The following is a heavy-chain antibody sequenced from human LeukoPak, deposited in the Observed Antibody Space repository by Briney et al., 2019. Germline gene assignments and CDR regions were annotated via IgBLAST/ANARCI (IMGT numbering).Heavy chain of an antibody. Sequence: GGSLRLSCAASGFTFSSYAMHWVRQAPGKGLEWVAVISYDGSNKYYADSVKGRFTISRDNSKNTLYLQMNSLRAEDTAVYYCAKDSGSYSGFDYWGQGTLVTVSS. CDR2: ISYDGSNK. CDR3: AKDSGSYSGFDY. J-gene: IGHJ4*02. D-gene: IGHD1-26*01. CDR1: GFTFSSYA. V-gene: IGHV3-30*04.